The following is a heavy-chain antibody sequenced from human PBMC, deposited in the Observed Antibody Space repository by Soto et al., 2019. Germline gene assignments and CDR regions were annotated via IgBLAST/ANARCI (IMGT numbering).Heavy chain of an antibody. V-gene: IGHV1-24*01. Sequence: GASVKVSCKVSGYTLTELSMHWVRQAPGKGLEWMGGFDPEDGETIYAQKFQGRVTMTEDTSTDTAYMELSSLRSEDTAVYYCATNSGYHSDGAFDIWGQGTMVTVSS. CDR1: GYTLTELS. J-gene: IGHJ3*02. CDR2: FDPEDGET. CDR3: ATNSGYHSDGAFDI. D-gene: IGHD5-12*01.